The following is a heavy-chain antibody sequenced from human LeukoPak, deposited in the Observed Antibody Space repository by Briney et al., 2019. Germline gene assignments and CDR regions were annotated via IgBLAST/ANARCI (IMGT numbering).Heavy chain of an antibody. Sequence: SETLSLTCTVSGGSISSYYWSWIRQPPGKGLEWIGEINHSGSTNYNPSLKSRVTISVDTSKNQFSLKLSSVTAADTAVYYCARVEMATMDHFDYWGQGTLVTVSS. CDR2: INHSGST. D-gene: IGHD5-24*01. V-gene: IGHV4-34*01. CDR3: ARVEMATMDHFDY. J-gene: IGHJ4*02. CDR1: GGSISSYY.